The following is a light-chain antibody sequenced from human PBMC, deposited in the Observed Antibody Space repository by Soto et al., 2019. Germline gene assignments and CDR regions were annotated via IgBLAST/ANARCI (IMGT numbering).Light chain of an antibody. CDR2: GAS. J-gene: IGKJ3*01. V-gene: IGKV3D-20*02. CDR3: QQRSNWPT. Sequence: EIVLTQSPGTLSLSAGARATLSCRASQSVSSTYLAWYQHKPGQAPRLLIYGASSRATGIPDRFSGSGSGTDFTLTISSLEPEDFAVYYCQQRSNWPTFGPGTKVDIK. CDR1: QSVSSTY.